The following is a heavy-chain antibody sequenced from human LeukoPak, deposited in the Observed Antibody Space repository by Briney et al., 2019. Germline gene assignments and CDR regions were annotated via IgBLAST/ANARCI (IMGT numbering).Heavy chain of an antibody. J-gene: IGHJ4*02. Sequence: PGGSLRLSCAASGFTFDDYAMPWVRQAPGKGLEWVSGISWNSGSIGYADSVKGRFTISRDNAKNSLYLQMNSLRAEDTALYYCAKDLDCSSTSCYSSPNWGQGTLVTVSS. CDR3: AKDLDCSSTSCYSSPN. V-gene: IGHV3-9*01. CDR1: GFTFDDYA. CDR2: ISWNSGSI. D-gene: IGHD2-2*02.